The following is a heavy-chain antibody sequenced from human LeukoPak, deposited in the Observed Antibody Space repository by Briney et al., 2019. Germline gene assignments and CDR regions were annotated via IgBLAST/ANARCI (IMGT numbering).Heavy chain of an antibody. CDR1: GYTFTGYY. CDR3: ARGFPPRRNYDRSGYYSYYFDY. J-gene: IGHJ4*02. V-gene: IGHV1-2*02. D-gene: IGHD3-22*01. CDR2: INPNSGGT. Sequence: ASVTVSCKASGYTFTGYYMHWVRQAPGQGLEWMGWINPNSGGTNYAQKFQGRVTMTRDTSTSTAYMELRSLRSDDTAVYYCARGFPPRRNYDRSGYYSYYFDYWGQGTLVTVSS.